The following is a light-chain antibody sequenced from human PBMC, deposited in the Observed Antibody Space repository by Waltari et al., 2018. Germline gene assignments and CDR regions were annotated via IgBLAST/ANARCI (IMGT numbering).Light chain of an antibody. CDR3: QSADDSYI. CDR2: KDT. J-gene: IGLJ1*01. Sequence: VFTQPHSMSGSPGQTVTISCTRRSGSIDGTYCQWYQQRPGSAPTTVIYKDTQRPSGVPDRFSGSIDSSSNSASLTISGLKSEDEADYYCQSADDSYIFGTGTRLTVL. CDR1: SGSIDGTY. V-gene: IGLV6-57*03.